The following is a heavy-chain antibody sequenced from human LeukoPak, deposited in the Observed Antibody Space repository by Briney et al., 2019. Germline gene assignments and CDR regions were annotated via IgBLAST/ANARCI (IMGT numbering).Heavy chain of an antibody. J-gene: IGHJ4*02. Sequence: ASVKVSCKPSGGTFSSSAISWVRQAPGQGLEWMGGIIPMFGTANYAQKSQGRVTITADESTSTAYMELRSLRSDDTAVYYCARIMISGIMDTAFIDYWGQGTLVTVSS. CDR1: GGTFSSSA. CDR3: ARIMISGIMDTAFIDY. D-gene: IGHD5-18*01. CDR2: IIPMFGTA. V-gene: IGHV1-69*13.